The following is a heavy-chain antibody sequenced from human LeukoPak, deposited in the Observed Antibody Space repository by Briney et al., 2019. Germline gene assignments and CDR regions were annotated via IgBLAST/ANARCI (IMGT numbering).Heavy chain of an antibody. CDR2: MNPNSGNT. J-gene: IGHJ6*03. CDR1: GYTFTSYG. CDR3: ARQAAAGWDYYYYYMDV. Sequence: GASVKVSCKASGYTFTSYGISWVRQAPGQGLEWMGWMNPNSGNTGYAQKFQGRVTITRNTSISTAYMELSSLRSEDTAVYYCARQAAAGWDYYYYYMDVWGKGTTVTVSS. D-gene: IGHD6-13*01. V-gene: IGHV1-8*03.